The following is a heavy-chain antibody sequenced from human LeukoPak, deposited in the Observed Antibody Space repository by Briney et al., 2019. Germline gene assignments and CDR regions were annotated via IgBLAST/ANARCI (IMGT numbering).Heavy chain of an antibody. Sequence: GGSLRLSCAASGFTFSSYWMSWVRQAPGKGLEWVANIKQDGSEKYYVDSVKGQFTISRDNAKNSLYLQMNSLRAEDTAVYYCARDLALYYDILTGYSLFDYWGQGTLVTVSS. CDR3: ARDLALYYDILTGYSLFDY. D-gene: IGHD3-9*01. CDR2: IKQDGSEK. CDR1: GFTFSSYW. J-gene: IGHJ4*02. V-gene: IGHV3-7*03.